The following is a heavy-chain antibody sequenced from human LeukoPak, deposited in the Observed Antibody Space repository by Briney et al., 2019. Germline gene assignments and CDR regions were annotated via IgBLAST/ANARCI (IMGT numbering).Heavy chain of an antibody. V-gene: IGHV5-10-1*01. CDR1: GYSFTSYW. CDR2: IDPSDSYT. Sequence: GESLKISCKGSGYSFTSYWISWVRQMPAKGLEWMGRIDPSDSYTNYSPSFQGHVTISADKSISTAYLQWSSLKASDTAMYYCARAQPAPSDYYDSSGSFDPWGQGTLVTVSS. J-gene: IGHJ5*02. CDR3: ARAQPAPSDYYDSSGSFDP. D-gene: IGHD3-22*01.